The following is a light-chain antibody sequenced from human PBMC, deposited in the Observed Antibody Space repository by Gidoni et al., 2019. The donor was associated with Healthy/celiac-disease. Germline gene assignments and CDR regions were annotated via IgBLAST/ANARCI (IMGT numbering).Light chain of an antibody. V-gene: IGKV2-28*01. J-gene: IGKJ1*01. CDR1: PSLLHSNGYNY. CDR3: MQAIQTPRT. CDR2: LGS. Sequence: DIVMTQSPLSLPVTPGEPASLSCRSSPSLLHSNGYNYLDWYLQKPGQSPQLLIYLGSNRASGVPDRFSGSGSGTDFTLKISRVEAEDVGVYYCMQAIQTPRTFGQGTKVEIK.